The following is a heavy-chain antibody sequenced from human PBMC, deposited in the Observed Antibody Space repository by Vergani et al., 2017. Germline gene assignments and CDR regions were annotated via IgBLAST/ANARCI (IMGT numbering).Heavy chain of an antibody. CDR1: GYNFDTYW. V-gene: IGHV5-51*01. CDR2: IYPEDSDT. Sequence: EVQLVQSGTEVRKPGESLKISCKASGYNFDTYWIAWVRQMPGKGLEWVGIIYPEDSDTRYSPSFEGQVTISDDKSTNTAYLQWSSLKASDTATYYCAKTHDFSSLYSSYNWFDPWGQGTQVTVSS. CDR3: AKTHDFSSLYSSYNWFDP. D-gene: IGHD3-3*01. J-gene: IGHJ5*02.